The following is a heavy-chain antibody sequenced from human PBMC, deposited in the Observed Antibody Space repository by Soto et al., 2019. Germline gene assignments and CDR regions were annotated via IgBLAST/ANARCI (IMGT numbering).Heavy chain of an antibody. J-gene: IGHJ4*02. D-gene: IGHD3-22*01. CDR2: IYNSGST. CDR3: VRGFYDSAGYSAPFDS. V-gene: IGHV4-59*01. CDR1: VVSIRNYY. Sequence: PSETLSLICPVSVVSIRNYYWNWIRQPPGKGLDWIGYIYNSGSTKYNPSLKSRVTISVDTSKNQFSLQLNSVTATDTAVYYCVRGFYDSAGYSAPFDSWGQGTLVTVSS.